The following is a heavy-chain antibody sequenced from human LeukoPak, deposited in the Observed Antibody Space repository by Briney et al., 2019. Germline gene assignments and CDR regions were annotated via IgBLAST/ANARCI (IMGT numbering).Heavy chain of an antibody. V-gene: IGHV4-4*07. J-gene: IGHJ4*02. CDR3: ARKLLKASSCFALIY. D-gene: IGHD6-13*01. CDR1: GGSISSYY. CDR2: IYTSGST. Sequence: SETLSLTCTVSGGSISSYYWSWIRQPGGKGLEWIGRIYTSGSTNYNPSLKSRVTMSVDTSKNQFSLKLSSVTAADTAVYYCARKLLKASSCFALIYWGQGTLVTVSS.